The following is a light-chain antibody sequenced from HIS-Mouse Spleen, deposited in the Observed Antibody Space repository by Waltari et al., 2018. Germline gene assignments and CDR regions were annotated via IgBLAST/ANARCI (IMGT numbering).Light chain of an antibody. CDR3: CSYAGSSTFEV. CDR1: RSDVGSYNL. Sequence: QSALTQPASVSGSPGQSITISCTGTRSDVGSYNLVSWYQQHPGKAPKLMIYEGSKRTGGVSNRISGSKSGNTASLTNSGLQAEDEADYYCCSYAGSSTFEVFGGGTKLTVL. J-gene: IGLJ2*01. V-gene: IGLV2-23*03. CDR2: EGS.